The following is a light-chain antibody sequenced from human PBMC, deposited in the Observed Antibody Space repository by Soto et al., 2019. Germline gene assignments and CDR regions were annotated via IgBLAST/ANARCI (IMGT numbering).Light chain of an antibody. CDR1: QSVSGSY. V-gene: IGKV3-20*01. CDR3: QQYGNSPYT. CDR2: GAS. Sequence: TVLTQSPGTLSLSPGQRATLSCRASQSVSGSYLAWYQQKPGQAPRLVIYGASRRATGIPDKFSGSGSGTEFTLTISRLEPEDFAVYYCQQYGNSPYTFGQGTKLEIK. J-gene: IGKJ2*01.